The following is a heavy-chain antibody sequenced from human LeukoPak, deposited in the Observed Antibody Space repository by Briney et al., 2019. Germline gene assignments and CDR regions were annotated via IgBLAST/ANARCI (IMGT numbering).Heavy chain of an antibody. D-gene: IGHD3-10*01. CDR3: ARDRDANWFDP. CDR1: GFTVSSNY. J-gene: IGHJ5*02. CDR2: IYSGGST. Sequence: GGSLRLSCAASGFTVSSNYMNWVRQAPGKGVEWVSVIYSGGSTYYADSVKGRFTISRDNSKNTLYLQMNSLRAEDTAVYYCARDRDANWFDPWGQGTLVTVSS. V-gene: IGHV3-53*01.